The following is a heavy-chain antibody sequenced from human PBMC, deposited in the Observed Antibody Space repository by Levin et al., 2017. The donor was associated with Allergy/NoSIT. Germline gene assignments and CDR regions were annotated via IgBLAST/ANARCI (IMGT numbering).Heavy chain of an antibody. CDR1: GFTFSSYS. D-gene: IGHD1-26*01. J-gene: IGHJ4*02. Sequence: GGSLRLSCAASGFTFSSYSMNWVRQAPGKGLEWVSYISSSSSTIYYADSVKGRFTISRDNAKNSLYLQMNSLRAEDTAVYYCARDRDSGSYPFDYWGQGTLVTVSS. CDR2: ISSSSSTI. CDR3: ARDRDSGSYPFDY. V-gene: IGHV3-48*01.